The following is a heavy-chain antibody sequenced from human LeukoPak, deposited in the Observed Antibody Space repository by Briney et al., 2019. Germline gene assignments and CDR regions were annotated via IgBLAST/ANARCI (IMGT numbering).Heavy chain of an antibody. CDR3: ARDYGRNYDILTGYPTYYFDY. D-gene: IGHD3-9*01. CDR1: AFTFSSYA. CDR2: ISYDGSNN. J-gene: IGHJ4*02. Sequence: SLRLSCAASAFTFSSYAMHWVRQAPGNVLEWVAVISYDGSNNYYADSVKGRLNISRDNSKNTLSLQMNSLRAEDTAVYYCARDYGRNYDILTGYPTYYFDYWGQGTLVTVSS. V-gene: IGHV3-30*01.